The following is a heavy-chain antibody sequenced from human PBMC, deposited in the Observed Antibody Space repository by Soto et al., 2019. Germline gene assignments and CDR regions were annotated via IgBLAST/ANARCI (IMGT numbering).Heavy chain of an antibody. V-gene: IGHV3-11*03. CDR2: ISSSSSYT. CDR3: ARSQSFDWLLFVY. Sequence: GGSLRLSCAASGFTFSDYYMSWIRQALGKGLEWVSYISSSSSYTNYADSVKGRFTISRDNAKNSLYLQMNSLRAEDTAVYYCARSQSFDWLLFVYWGQRPLVTVFS. J-gene: IGHJ4*02. D-gene: IGHD3-9*01. CDR1: GFTFSDYY.